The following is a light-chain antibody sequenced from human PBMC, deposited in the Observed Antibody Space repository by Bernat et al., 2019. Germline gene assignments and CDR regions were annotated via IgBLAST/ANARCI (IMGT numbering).Light chain of an antibody. J-gene: IGLJ3*02. CDR3: AAWDDRLSGRV. CDR1: SSNIGRNY. V-gene: IGLV1-47*02. CDR2: SND. Sequence: QSVLTQPPSASGTPGQRVTISCSGSSSNIGRNYVYWYQQVPGTAPKLLIYSNDQRPSGVPDRFSGSKSGSSASLAISGLRSEDEADYYCAAWDDRLSGRVFGGGTKLTVL.